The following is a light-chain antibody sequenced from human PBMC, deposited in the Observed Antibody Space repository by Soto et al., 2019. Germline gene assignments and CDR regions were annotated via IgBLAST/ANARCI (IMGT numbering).Light chain of an antibody. V-gene: IGLV1-40*01. J-gene: IGLJ2*01. CDR2: GNN. CDR3: QSSDSSLSGVV. CDR1: SSNIGAGYD. Sequence: QLVLTQPPSVSGAPGQRVTISCTGSSSNIGAGYDVHWYQQLPGTAPKLLIYGNNNRPSGVPDRFSGSKSGTSASLAITGLQAEDEADYHCQSSDSSLSGVVFGGGTKLTVL.